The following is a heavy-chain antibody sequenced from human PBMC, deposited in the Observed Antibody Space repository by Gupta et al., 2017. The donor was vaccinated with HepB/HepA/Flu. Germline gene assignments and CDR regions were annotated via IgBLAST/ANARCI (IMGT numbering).Heavy chain of an antibody. D-gene: IGHD2-15*01. V-gene: IGHV3-11*01. CDR3: ARDRLPPSGGFDF. CDR1: GFTFSDYY. Sequence: QVQLVESGGGLVKPGGSLRLSCVASGFTFSDYYMSWIRQAPGKGREWVSYISDIGSNIYYADSVKGRFTISRDNAKKSLSLHMNSLRAEDTAVYYCARDRLPPSGGFDFWGQGTLVTVSS. J-gene: IGHJ4*02. CDR2: ISDIGSNI.